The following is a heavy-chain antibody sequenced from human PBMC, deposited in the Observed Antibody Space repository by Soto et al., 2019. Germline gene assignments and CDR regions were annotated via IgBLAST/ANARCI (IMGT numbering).Heavy chain of an antibody. CDR3: ARDPTGGNYDSSGWNYGMDV. Sequence: PVGSLRLSCAASGFTVSSNYMSWVRQARGKGLEWVSVIYSGGSTYYADSVKGRFTISRDNSKNTLYLQMNSLRAEDTAVYYCARDPTGGNYDSSGWNYGMDVWGQGTTVTVSS. CDR2: IYSGGST. J-gene: IGHJ6*02. D-gene: IGHD3-22*01. CDR1: GFTVSSNY. V-gene: IGHV3-53*01.